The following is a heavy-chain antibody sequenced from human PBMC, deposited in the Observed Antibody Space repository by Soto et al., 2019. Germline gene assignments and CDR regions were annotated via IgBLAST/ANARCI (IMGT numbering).Heavy chain of an antibody. V-gene: IGHV3-7*01. J-gene: IGHJ4*02. Sequence: PGGSLRLSCAASVFTFHNYWMGWVRQTPDKGLEWVANIKPDGSDKYYVDSVKGRLTISRDNAKNSLYLQMNRLRAEDTAVYYCARENYFDYWGPGTLVTVSS. CDR2: IKPDGSDK. CDR3: ARENYFDY. CDR1: VFTFHNYW.